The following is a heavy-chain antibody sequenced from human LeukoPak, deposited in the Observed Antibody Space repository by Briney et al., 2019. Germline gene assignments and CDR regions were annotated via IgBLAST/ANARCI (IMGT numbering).Heavy chain of an antibody. D-gene: IGHD2-15*01. CDR2: IKEDGSEK. CDR1: GFTFSTYW. Sequence: GGSLRLSCAASGFTFSTYWMDWVRQAPGKGLEWVANIKEDGSEKYYEDSVKGRFTIFRDNAKNSLYLQMNSLRAEDTAVYYCARNVGWFRFDYWGQGTLVTVSS. V-gene: IGHV3-7*03. J-gene: IGHJ4*02. CDR3: ARNVGWFRFDY.